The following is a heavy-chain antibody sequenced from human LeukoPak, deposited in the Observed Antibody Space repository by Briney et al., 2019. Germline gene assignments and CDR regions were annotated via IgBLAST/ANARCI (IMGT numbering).Heavy chain of an antibody. CDR2: IVVGSGNT. CDR1: GFTFTSSA. D-gene: IGHD3-22*01. CDR3: ARDYYYDSSGKGSFDY. J-gene: IGHJ4*02. V-gene: IGHV1-58*02. Sequence: TVKVSCKASGFTFTSSAMQWVRQARGQRLEWIGWIVVGSGNTNYAQKLQGRVTMTTDTSTSTAYMELRSLRSDDTAVYYCARDYYYDSSGKGSFDYWGQGTLVTVSS.